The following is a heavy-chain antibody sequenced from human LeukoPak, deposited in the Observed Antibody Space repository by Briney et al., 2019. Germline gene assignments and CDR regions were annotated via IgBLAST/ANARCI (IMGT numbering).Heavy chain of an antibody. D-gene: IGHD3-22*01. CDR3: ARQFYYDSGGSHY. J-gene: IGHJ4*02. CDR1: GVSISSRSYH. Sequence: PSETLPLTCTVSGVSISSRSYHWARIPQPPGKVLEWIGSIFYNDIPYYNPSLGSRVNISVDTYKNHFALKVSSVTAADTAVYYCARQFYYDSGGSHYWGQGTLVTVSS. CDR2: IFYNDIP. V-gene: IGHV4-39*01.